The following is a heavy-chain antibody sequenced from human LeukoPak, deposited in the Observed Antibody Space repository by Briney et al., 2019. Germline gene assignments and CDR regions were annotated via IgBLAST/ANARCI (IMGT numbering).Heavy chain of an antibody. Sequence: ASVKVSCKASGYTFTSYYMYWVRQAPGQGLEWMGIINPSGGSTSYAQKFQGRVTMTRDTSLNTAYLELTSLRSDDTAIYFCGRRVSRGWTDYWGQGTLVTASS. V-gene: IGHV1-46*01. CDR2: INPSGGST. CDR3: GRRVSRGWTDY. J-gene: IGHJ4*02. D-gene: IGHD2-15*01. CDR1: GYTFTSYY.